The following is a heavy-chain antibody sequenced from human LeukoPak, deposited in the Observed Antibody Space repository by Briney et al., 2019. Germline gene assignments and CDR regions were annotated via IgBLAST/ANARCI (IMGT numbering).Heavy chain of an antibody. Sequence: ASVKVSCTASGGTFSSYAISWVRQAPGQGLEWMGRINPNSGGTNYAQKFQGRVTMTRDTSISTAYMELSRLRSDDTAVYYCAREGATGGIWNYYYYGMDVWGQGTTVTVSS. CDR1: GGTFSSYA. CDR3: AREGATGGIWNYYYYGMDV. V-gene: IGHV1-2*06. CDR2: INPNSGGT. J-gene: IGHJ6*02. D-gene: IGHD1-26*01.